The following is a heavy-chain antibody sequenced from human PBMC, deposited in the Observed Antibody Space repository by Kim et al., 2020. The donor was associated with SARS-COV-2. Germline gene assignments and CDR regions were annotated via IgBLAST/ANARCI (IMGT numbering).Heavy chain of an antibody. D-gene: IGHD3-9*01. CDR2: IYTSGST. CDR1: GGSISSGSYY. J-gene: IGHJ6*02. CDR3: AREYWYYDILTGPKAPYYYYGMDV. V-gene: IGHV4-61*02. Sequence: SETLSLTCTVSGGSISSGSYYWSWIRQPAGKGLEWIGRIYTSGSTNYNPSLKSRVTISVDTSKNQFSLTLSSVTAADTAVYYCAREYWYYDILTGPKAPYYYYGMDVWGQGTTVTVSS.